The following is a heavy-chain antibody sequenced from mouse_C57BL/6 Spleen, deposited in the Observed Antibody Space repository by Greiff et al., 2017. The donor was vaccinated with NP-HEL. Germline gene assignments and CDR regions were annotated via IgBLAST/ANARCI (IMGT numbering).Heavy chain of an antibody. Sequence: QVQLKQPGLERVKPGASVQISCKASGYAFSSSWMNWVKQRPGKGLEWIGRIYPGDGDTNYNGKFKGKATLTADNSSSTAYMQLGSLTCEDSAVYFGAREFIFCFGDWGQGTTLTVSS. J-gene: IGHJ2*01. CDR1: GYAFSSSW. CDR2: IYPGDGDT. CDR3: AREFIFCFGD. V-gene: IGHV1-82*01. D-gene: IGHD1-2*01.